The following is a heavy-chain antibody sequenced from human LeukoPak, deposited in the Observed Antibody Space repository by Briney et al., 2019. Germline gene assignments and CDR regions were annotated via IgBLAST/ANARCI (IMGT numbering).Heavy chain of an antibody. Sequence: SETLSLTCTVSGGSISSSSYYWGWIRQPPGKGLEWIGSIYYSGSTYYNPSLKSRDTISVDTSKNQFSLKLSSVTAADTAVYYCARLNIQLWTSNDYWGQGTLVTVSS. J-gene: IGHJ4*02. CDR1: GGSISSSSYY. CDR2: IYYSGST. V-gene: IGHV4-39*01. D-gene: IGHD5-18*01. CDR3: ARLNIQLWTSNDY.